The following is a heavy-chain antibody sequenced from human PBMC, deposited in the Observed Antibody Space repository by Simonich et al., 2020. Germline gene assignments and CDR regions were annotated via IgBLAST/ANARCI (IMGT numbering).Heavy chain of an antibody. D-gene: IGHD3-16*01. CDR2: INHSGST. CDR3: ARPLGIVWAFDI. CDR1: GGSFSGYY. Sequence: QVQLQQWGAGLLKPSETLSLTCAVYGGSFSGYYWSWSRQPPGKGLEWIGEINHSGSTNYNPSLKRRVTISVDTSKNQFSLKLSSVTAADTAVYYCARPLGIVWAFDIWGQGTMVTVSS. J-gene: IGHJ3*02. V-gene: IGHV4-34*01.